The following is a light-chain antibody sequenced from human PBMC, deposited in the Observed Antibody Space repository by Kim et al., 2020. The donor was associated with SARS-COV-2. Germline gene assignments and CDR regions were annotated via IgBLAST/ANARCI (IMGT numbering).Light chain of an antibody. Sequence: EIVLTQSPGTLSLSPGERATLSCRASQIVSSSYLAWYQQKPGQAPRLLIYGASSRATGIPDKFSGSGSGTDFTLTISRLEPEDFAAYYCQQYGSSRFTFGPGTRLEIK. J-gene: IGKJ3*01. CDR1: QIVSSSY. CDR2: GAS. CDR3: QQYGSSRFT. V-gene: IGKV3-20*01.